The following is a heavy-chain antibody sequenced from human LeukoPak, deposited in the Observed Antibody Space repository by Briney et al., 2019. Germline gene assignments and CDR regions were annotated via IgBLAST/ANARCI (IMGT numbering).Heavy chain of an antibody. V-gene: IGHV4-59*12. Sequence: SETLSLTCTVSGGSISSYYWSWIRQPPGKGLEWIGYIYYSGSTNYNPSLKSRVTISVDTSKNQFSLKLSSVTAADTAVYYCASGPHYDILTGYVVWYFDLWGRGTLVTVSS. CDR2: IYYSGST. CDR3: ASGPHYDILTGYVVWYFDL. J-gene: IGHJ2*01. CDR1: GGSISSYY. D-gene: IGHD3-9*01.